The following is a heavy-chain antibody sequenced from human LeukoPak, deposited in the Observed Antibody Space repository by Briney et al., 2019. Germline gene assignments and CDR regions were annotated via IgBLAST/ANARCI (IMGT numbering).Heavy chain of an antibody. V-gene: IGHV3-33*06. CDR3: VKERGPFDAFDI. CDR2: IWSDGNNK. J-gene: IGHJ3*02. CDR1: GFTFSTYG. Sequence: RGSLRLSCAATGFTFSTYGMHWVRQAPGKGLEWVAVIWSDGNNKFYADSVKGRFTFSRDNSRNTLSLQMNSLRAEDTAVYYCVKERGPFDAFDIWGQGTMVTVSS.